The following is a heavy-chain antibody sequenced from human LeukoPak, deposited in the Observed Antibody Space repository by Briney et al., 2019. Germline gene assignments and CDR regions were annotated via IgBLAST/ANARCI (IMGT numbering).Heavy chain of an antibody. CDR2: ISGRGASK. V-gene: IGHV3-23*01. D-gene: IGHD3-10*02. CDR3: AELGITMIGGV. Sequence: GGSLRLSCAASGFTFSDYYMSWVRQAPGKGLEWVSGISGRGASKYYADSVKGRFTISRDNSKNTLYLQMNSLRAEDTAVYYCAELGITMIGGVWGKGTTVTISS. CDR1: GFTFSDYY. J-gene: IGHJ6*04.